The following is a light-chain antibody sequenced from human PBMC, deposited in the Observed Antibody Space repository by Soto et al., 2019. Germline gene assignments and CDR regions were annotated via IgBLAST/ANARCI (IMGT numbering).Light chain of an antibody. CDR1: QNIMSY. CDR2: AAS. Sequence: DIPMTQSPSSLSASVGDSVTISCRASQNIMSYLNWFQQKPGKAPNLLIYAASSLPSGLPHRFRGSGSGTDFTLTISSLQPEDFATYYCQQAYSPHLSFGPGTKVDI. J-gene: IGKJ3*01. V-gene: IGKV1-39*01. CDR3: QQAYSPHLS.